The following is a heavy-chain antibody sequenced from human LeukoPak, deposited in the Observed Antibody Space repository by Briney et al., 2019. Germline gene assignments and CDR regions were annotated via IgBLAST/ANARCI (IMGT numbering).Heavy chain of an antibody. Sequence: SETLSLTCTVSGSSISSYYWSWIRQPPGKGLEWIGYIYYSGSTNYNPSLKSRVTISVDTSKNQFSLKLSSVTAADTAVYYCARGNSKLDYYYYYMDVWGKGTTVTVSS. CDR1: GSSISSYY. V-gene: IGHV4-59*01. CDR2: IYYSGST. J-gene: IGHJ6*03. D-gene: IGHD4-11*01. CDR3: ARGNSKLDYYYYYMDV.